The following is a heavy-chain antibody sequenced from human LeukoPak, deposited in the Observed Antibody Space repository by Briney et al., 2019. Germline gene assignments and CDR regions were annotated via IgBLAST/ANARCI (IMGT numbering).Heavy chain of an antibody. CDR3: VSSDRLDY. J-gene: IGHJ4*02. V-gene: IGHV3-23*01. CDR2: ISDSGGRT. D-gene: IGHD3-22*01. CDR1: GITLSNYG. Sequence: QPGGSLRLSCAVSGITLSNYGMSWVRQAPGKGLEWVAGISDSGGRTNYADSVKGRFTISRDNPKNTLYLQMNSLRVEDTAVYYCVSSDRLDYWGQGALVTVSS.